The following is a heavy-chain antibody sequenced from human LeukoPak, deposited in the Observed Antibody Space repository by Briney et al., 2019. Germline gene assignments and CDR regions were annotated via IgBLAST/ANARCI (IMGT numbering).Heavy chain of an antibody. J-gene: IGHJ5*02. Sequence: SETLSLTCTVSGGSISSSSYYWGWIRQPPGKGLEWIGSIYYSGSTYYNPSLKSRVTISVDTSKNQFSLKLSSVTAADTAVYYCARDEGYSGSYFWFDPWGQGTLVTVSS. CDR3: ARDEGYSGSYFWFDP. V-gene: IGHV4-39*07. CDR1: GGSISSSSYY. CDR2: IYYSGST. D-gene: IGHD1-26*01.